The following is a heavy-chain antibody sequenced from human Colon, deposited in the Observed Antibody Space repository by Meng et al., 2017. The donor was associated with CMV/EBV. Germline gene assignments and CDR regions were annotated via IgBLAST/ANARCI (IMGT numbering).Heavy chain of an antibody. J-gene: IGHJ4*02. V-gene: IGHV3-30-3*01. D-gene: IGHD4-17*01. CDR3: ARMTTVTDLG. CDR1: GFTFSRYA. Sequence: LSCAASGFTFSRYALHWVRQSPGKGLEWVAVISSDGSNKHYADSVKGRFTISRDNSYNTLYLQMNSLGIEDRGVYYCARMTTVTDLGWGRGTLVTVS. CDR2: ISSDGSNK.